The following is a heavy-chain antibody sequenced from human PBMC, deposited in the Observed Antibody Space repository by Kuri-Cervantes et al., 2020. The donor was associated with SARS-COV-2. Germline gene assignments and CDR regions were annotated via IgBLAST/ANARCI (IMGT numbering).Heavy chain of an antibody. J-gene: IGHJ4*02. D-gene: IGHD2-2*01. Sequence: SETLSLTCAVSGYSISSGYYWGWIRQPPGKGLEWIRSIYHSGSTYYNPSLKSRVTISVDTSKNQFSLKLSSVTAADTAVYYCARGGSTRSLDYWGQGTLVTVSS. V-gene: IGHV4-38-2*01. CDR2: IYHSGST. CDR3: ARGGSTRSLDY. CDR1: GYSISSGYY.